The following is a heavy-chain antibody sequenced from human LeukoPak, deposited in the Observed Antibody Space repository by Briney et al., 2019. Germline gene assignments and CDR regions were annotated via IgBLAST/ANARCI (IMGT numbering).Heavy chain of an antibody. J-gene: IGHJ6*02. CDR1: GGSISSSNW. Sequence: PSETLSLTFAVSGGSISSSNWWSWVRQPPGKGLEWIGEIYHSGSTNYNPSLKSRVTISVDKSKNQFSLKLSSVTAADTAVYYCATLVVSSGAYLYYYYGMDVWGQGTTVTVSS. CDR2: IYHSGST. CDR3: ATLVVSSGAYLYYYYGMDV. V-gene: IGHV4-4*02. D-gene: IGHD3-10*01.